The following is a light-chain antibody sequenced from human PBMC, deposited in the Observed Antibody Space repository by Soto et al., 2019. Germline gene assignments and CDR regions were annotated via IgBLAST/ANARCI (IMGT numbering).Light chain of an antibody. Sequence: SVLTQPATMSGSAGQSITISCTGTNSFVRTYNFVACYQRHTGKDPQLLTYEGTKRPSGVYNSLSGSTSGTTASLTISGLQTEDEADYYCGSYVGASIYVVGTGTKV. CDR3: GSYVGASIYV. J-gene: IGLJ1*01. CDR1: NSFVRTYNF. CDR2: EGT. V-gene: IGLV2-23*01.